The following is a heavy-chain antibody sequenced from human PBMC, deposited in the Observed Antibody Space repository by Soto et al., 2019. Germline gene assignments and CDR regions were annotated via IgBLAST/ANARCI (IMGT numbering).Heavy chain of an antibody. Sequence: SETLSLTCTVSGGSISSGAYYWSWIRQHPGKGLEWIGYIHYSGNIYYNPSLKSRVTISVDTSKNQFSLRLSYVTAEDTAVYSCARAPAARGTRYWYFDLWGRGPMVTVSS. J-gene: IGHJ2*01. CDR3: ARAPAARGTRYWYFDL. CDR1: GGSISSGAYY. D-gene: IGHD2-2*01. V-gene: IGHV4-31*03. CDR2: IHYSGNI.